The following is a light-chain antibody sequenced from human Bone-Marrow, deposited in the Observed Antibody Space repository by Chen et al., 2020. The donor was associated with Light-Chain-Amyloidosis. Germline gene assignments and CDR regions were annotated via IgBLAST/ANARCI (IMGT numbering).Light chain of an antibody. CDR3: QSADSSGTYEVI. CDR2: RDT. Sequence: SEELTHPPSVSVYPGQTARITCSGDDLPTKYAYWYQQKPGQAPVLVIHRDTERPSGISERFSGSSSGTTATLTISGVQAEDEADYHCQSADSSGTYEVIFGGGTKLTVL. CDR1: DLPTKY. J-gene: IGLJ2*01. V-gene: IGLV3-25*03.